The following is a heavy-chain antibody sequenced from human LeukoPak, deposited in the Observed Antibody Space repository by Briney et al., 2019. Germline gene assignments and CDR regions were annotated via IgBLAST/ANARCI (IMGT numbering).Heavy chain of an antibody. Sequence: GGSLRLSCEGSAFXFSSSWMNWVRQAPGKGLEWVANINEDGSKKSYVDSVKGRFTISRDNAKNSLFLQMSSLRAEDTALYYCDYRGEWGQGILVTVSS. J-gene: IGHJ4*02. V-gene: IGHV3-7*05. CDR3: DYRGE. D-gene: IGHD3-10*01. CDR1: AFXFSSSW. CDR2: INEDGSKK.